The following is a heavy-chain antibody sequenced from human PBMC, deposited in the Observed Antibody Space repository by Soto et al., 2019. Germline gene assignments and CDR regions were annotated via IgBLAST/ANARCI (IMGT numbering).Heavy chain of an antibody. J-gene: IGHJ4*02. D-gene: IGHD3-10*01. CDR3: AREGVHNYTEYYFDY. CDR1: GFTFSYYP. CDR2: ISGVRDYI. Sequence: GGSLRLSCAASGFTFSYYPLHWVRRAPGKGLEWVSSISGVRDYIRYADSVKGRFAISRDNAKTSLYLQMNSLTAEDTAVYYCAREGVHNYTEYYFDYWGQGALVTVSS. V-gene: IGHV3-21*06.